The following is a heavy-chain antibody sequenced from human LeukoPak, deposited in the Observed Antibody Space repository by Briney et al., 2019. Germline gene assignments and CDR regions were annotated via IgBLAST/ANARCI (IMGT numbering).Heavy chain of an antibody. CDR1: GGSLSGYY. CDR3: ARGLRPSSWYRGLFDY. Sequence: SETLSLTCAVYGGSLSGYYWSWIRQPPGKGLEWIGAINHSGSTNYNPSHKSLVTISVDSSKNLFSLKLSSVTAADTAVYYCARGLRPSSWYRGLFDYWGQGTLVTVSS. J-gene: IGHJ4*02. CDR2: INHSGST. D-gene: IGHD6-13*01. V-gene: IGHV4-34*01.